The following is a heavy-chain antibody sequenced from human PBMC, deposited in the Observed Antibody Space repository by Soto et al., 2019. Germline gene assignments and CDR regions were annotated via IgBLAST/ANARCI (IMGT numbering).Heavy chain of an antibody. CDR1: GGSISSYY. J-gene: IGHJ5*02. V-gene: IGHV4-59*01. D-gene: IGHD2-2*01. CDR3: ARDGTAYCSSTSCLESWFDP. CDR2: IYYSGST. Sequence: SATLSLTCTVSGGSISSYYWSWIRQPPGKGLEWIGYIYYSGSTNYNPSLKSRVTISVDTSKNQFSLKLSSVTAADTAVYYCARDGTAYCSSTSCLESWFDPWGQGTLVTVSS.